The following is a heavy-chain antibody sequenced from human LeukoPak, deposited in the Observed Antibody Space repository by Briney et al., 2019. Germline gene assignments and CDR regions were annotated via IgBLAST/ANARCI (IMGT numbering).Heavy chain of an antibody. V-gene: IGHV1-2*02. D-gene: IGHD3-10*01. CDR1: GYTFTGYY. CDR3: ARDSSTMVRGVIIRIYFDY. Sequence: ASVKVSCKASGYTFTGYYMHWVRQAPGQGLEWMGWINSNSGGTNYAQKFQGRVTMTRDTSISTAYMELSRLRSDDTAVYYCARDSSTMVRGVIIRIYFDYWGQGTLVTVSS. J-gene: IGHJ4*02. CDR2: INSNSGGT.